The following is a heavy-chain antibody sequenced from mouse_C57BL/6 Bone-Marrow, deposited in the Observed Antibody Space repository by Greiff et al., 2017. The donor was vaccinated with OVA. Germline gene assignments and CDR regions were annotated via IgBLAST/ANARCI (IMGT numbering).Heavy chain of an antibody. D-gene: IGHD1-1*01. CDR3: AREFITTVVGYFDV. CDR2: IYPGDGDT. Sequence: VQLQQSGPELVKPGASVKISCKASGYAFSSSWMNWVKQRPGKGLEWIGRIYPGDGDTKYKGKFKGKATLTADKSSSTAYMQLSSLTSEDSAVYFCAREFITTVVGYFDVWGTGTTVTVSS. V-gene: IGHV1-82*01. CDR1: GYAFSSSW. J-gene: IGHJ1*03.